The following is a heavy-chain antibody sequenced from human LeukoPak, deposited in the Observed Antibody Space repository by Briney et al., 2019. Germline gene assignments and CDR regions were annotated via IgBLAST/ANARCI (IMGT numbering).Heavy chain of an antibody. J-gene: IGHJ3*02. CDR1: SGSINNYY. CDR2: IYYSGST. CDR3: ATGLGDAFDI. V-gene: IGHV4-59*12. Sequence: PSETLSLTCTVSSGSINNYYWSWIRQPPGKGLEWIGYIYYSGSTNYNPSLKSRVTISVDTSKNQFSLKLSSVTAADTAVYYCATGLGDAFDIWGQGTMVTVSS.